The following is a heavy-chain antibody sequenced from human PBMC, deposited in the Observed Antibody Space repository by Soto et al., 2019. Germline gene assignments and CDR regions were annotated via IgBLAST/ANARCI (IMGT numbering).Heavy chain of an antibody. V-gene: IGHV4-4*02. CDR3: ARDWILGHIVVVTARSGMDV. CDR2: IYHSGST. CDR1: GGSISSSNW. J-gene: IGHJ6*02. D-gene: IGHD2-21*02. Sequence: PSETLSLTCAVSGGSISSSNWWSWVRQPPGKGLEWIGEIYHSGSTNYNPSLKSRVTISVDKSKNQFSLKLSSVTAADTAVYYCARDWILGHIVVVTARSGMDVWGQGTTVTVSS.